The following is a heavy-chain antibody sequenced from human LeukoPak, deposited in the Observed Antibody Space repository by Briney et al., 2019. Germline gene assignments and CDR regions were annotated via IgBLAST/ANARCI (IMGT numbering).Heavy chain of an antibody. CDR3: ASRGFGRRGQGTNDY. CDR1: GGSFSGYY. V-gene: IGHV4-34*01. CDR2: INHSGST. J-gene: IGHJ4*02. D-gene: IGHD3-10*01. Sequence: ASETLSLTCAVYGGSFSGYYWSWIRQPPGKGLEWIGEINHSGSTNYNPSLKSRVTISVDTSKNQFSLKLSSVTAADTAVYYCASRGFGRRGQGTNDYWGQGTLVTVSS.